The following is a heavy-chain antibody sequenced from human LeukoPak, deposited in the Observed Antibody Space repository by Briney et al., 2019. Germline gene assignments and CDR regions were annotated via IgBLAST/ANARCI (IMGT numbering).Heavy chain of an antibody. D-gene: IGHD5-18*01. J-gene: IGHJ4*02. CDR3: AKVGSYGPYYFDY. V-gene: IGHV3-23*01. CDR1: GFTFNRCW. Sequence: QLGGSLRLSCVVSGFTFNRCWMNWVRQAPGKGLEWVSAISGSGGSTYYADSVKGRFTISRDNSKNTLCLQMNSLRAEDTAVYYCAKVGSYGPYYFDYWGQGTLVTVSS. CDR2: ISGSGGST.